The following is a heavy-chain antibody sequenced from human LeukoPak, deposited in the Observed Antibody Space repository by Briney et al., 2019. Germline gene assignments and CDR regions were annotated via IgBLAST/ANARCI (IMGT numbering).Heavy chain of an antibody. V-gene: IGHV3-23*01. CDR2: ISGSGGST. CDR1: GFTFSSYA. J-gene: IGHJ4*02. Sequence: GGSLRLSCAASGFTFSSYAMSWVRQAPGKGLEWVSAISGSGGSTYYADSVKGRFTISRDNSKNTLYLQMSSLRAEDTAVYYCARTYDFWSASQYYFDSWGQGTLVTVSS. CDR3: ARTYDFWSASQYYFDS. D-gene: IGHD3-3*01.